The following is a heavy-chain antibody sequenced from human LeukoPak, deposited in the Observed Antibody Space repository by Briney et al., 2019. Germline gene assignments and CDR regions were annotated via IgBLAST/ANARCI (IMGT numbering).Heavy chain of an antibody. CDR3: ARGAVAGTWPGAFDI. V-gene: IGHV3-23*01. D-gene: IGHD6-19*01. Sequence: GGSLRLSCAASGFTFSSYAMSWVRQAPGKGLEWVSAISGSGGSTYYADSVKGRFTISRDNSKNTLYLQMNSLRAEDTAVYYCARGAVAGTWPGAFDIWGQGTMVAVPS. J-gene: IGHJ3*02. CDR1: GFTFSSYA. CDR2: ISGSGGST.